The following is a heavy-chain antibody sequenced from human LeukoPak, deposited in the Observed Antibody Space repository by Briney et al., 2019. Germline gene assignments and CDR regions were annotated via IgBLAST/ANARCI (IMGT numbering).Heavy chain of an antibody. V-gene: IGHV3-23*01. J-gene: IGHJ3*02. Sequence: GGSLRLSCAASGFTFSSYAMSWVRQAPGKGLEWVSAISGSGGSTYYADSVKGRFTISRDNSKDTLYLQMNSLRAEDTAVYYCAKGRSPWGSVGDAFDIWGQGTMVTVSS. CDR3: AKGRSPWGSVGDAFDI. CDR2: ISGSGGST. CDR1: GFTFSSYA. D-gene: IGHD7-27*01.